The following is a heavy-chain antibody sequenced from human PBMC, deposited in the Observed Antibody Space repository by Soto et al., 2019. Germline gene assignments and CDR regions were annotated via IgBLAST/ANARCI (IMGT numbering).Heavy chain of an antibody. D-gene: IGHD3-3*01. CDR1: GFTFSSYA. J-gene: IGHJ6*02. V-gene: IGHV3-30-3*01. CDR3: ARDPPFWSGYSVVGYYGMGV. CDR2: ISYDGSNK. Sequence: QVQLVESGGGVVQPGRSLRLSCAASGFTFSSYAMHWVRQAPGKGLEWVAVISYDGSNKYYADSVKGRFTISRDNSKNTLYLQMNSLRAEDTAVYYCARDPPFWSGYSVVGYYGMGVWGQGTTVTVSS.